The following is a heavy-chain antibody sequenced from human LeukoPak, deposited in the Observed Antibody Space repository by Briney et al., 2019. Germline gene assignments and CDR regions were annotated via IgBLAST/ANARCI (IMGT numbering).Heavy chain of an antibody. Sequence: GGSLRLSCAASGFTFTSYGMHWVRQAPGKGLEWVAVIWYDGSNKYYADSVKGRFAISRDSSKNTLFLQMNSLRAEDTAVYYCARGWPIPATHPIDYWGQGALVNVSS. CDR3: ARGWPIPATHPIDY. J-gene: IGHJ4*02. CDR2: IWYDGSNK. CDR1: GFTFTSYG. V-gene: IGHV3-33*08. D-gene: IGHD2-2*02.